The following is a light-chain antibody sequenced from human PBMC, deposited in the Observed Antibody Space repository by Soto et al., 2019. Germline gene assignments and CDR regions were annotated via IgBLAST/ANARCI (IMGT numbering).Light chain of an antibody. V-gene: IGLV3-1*01. Sequence: SYELTQPPSVSVSPGQTASITCSGDKLGDKYACWYQQKPGQSPVLVIYQDTKRPSGIPERFFGSNSGNTATLTISGTQAMDEADYYCQAWDSSTVVFVGGTKLTVL. CDR2: QDT. CDR3: QAWDSSTVV. CDR1: KLGDKY. J-gene: IGLJ2*01.